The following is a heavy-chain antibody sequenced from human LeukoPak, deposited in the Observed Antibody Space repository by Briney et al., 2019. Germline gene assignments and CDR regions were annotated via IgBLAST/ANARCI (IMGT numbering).Heavy chain of an antibody. CDR2: ISGSDGST. CDR3: APLGYCSDTSCCDTDY. V-gene: IGHV3-23*01. J-gene: IGHJ4*02. CDR1: GFTFSSYA. Sequence: GGSLRLSCAASGFTFSSYAMRWVRQAPGKGLEWVSTISGSDGSTYYADSLKGRFTISRDNSTHTLYLQMNSLRAEDTVVYCGAPLGYCSDTSCCDTDYWGQGTLVTVSS. D-gene: IGHD2-2*01.